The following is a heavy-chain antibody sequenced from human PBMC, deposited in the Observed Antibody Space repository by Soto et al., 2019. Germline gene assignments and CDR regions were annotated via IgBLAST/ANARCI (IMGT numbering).Heavy chain of an antibody. CDR2: INHSGST. CDR3: ARVTIQYYDFWSGYYTGNWFDP. V-gene: IGHV4-34*01. CDR1: GGSFSGYY. Sequence: SETLSLTCAVYGGSFSGYYWSWIRQPPGKGLEWIGEINHSGSTNYNPSLKSRVTISVDTSKNQFSLKLSSVTAADTAVYYCARVTIQYYDFWSGYYTGNWFDPWGQGTLVTVSS. J-gene: IGHJ5*02. D-gene: IGHD3-3*01.